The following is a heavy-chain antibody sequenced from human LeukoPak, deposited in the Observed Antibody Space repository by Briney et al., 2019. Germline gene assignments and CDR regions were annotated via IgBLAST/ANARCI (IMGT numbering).Heavy chain of an antibody. CDR1: GYSISSGYY. D-gene: IGHD6-13*01. Sequence: SETLSLTCTVSGYSISSGYYWGWIRQPPGKGLEWIGSIYHSGSTYYNPSLKSRVTISVDTSKNQFSLKLSSVTAADTAVYYCARRGSSPPLDYYYYMDVWGKGSTVTVSS. CDR3: ARRGSSPPLDYYYYMDV. J-gene: IGHJ6*03. CDR2: IYHSGST. V-gene: IGHV4-38-2*02.